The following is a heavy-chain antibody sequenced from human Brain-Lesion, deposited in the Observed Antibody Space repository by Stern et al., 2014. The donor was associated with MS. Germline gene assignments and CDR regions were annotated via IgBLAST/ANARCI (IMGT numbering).Heavy chain of an antibody. CDR1: GGTFGTYP. D-gene: IGHD5-18*01. V-gene: IGHV1-69*06. CDR3: AKDGPALVTNWFDP. CDR2: ISPIFGSP. J-gene: IGHJ5*02. Sequence: QVQLLQPGPEVKKPGSSVQVSCKASGGTFGTYPITWLRQAPGQGLAWMGRISPIFGSPNYAQKFQGRVTITADRSTTTVYMKLSSLKSDDAAVYYCAKDGPALVTNWFDPWGRGTLVTVSS.